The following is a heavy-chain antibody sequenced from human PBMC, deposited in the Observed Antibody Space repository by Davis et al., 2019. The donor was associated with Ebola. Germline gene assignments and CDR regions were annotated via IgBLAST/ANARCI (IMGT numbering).Heavy chain of an antibody. D-gene: IGHD3-10*01. CDR2: IIPIFGTA. J-gene: IGHJ5*02. Sequence: SVKVSCKASGGTFSSYAISWVRQAPGQGLEWMGGIIPIFGTANYAQKFQGRVTITADKSTSTAYMELSSLRSDDTAVYYCARSVTMVQGSGWFDPWGQGTLVTVSS. CDR1: GGTFSSYA. CDR3: ARSVTMVQGSGWFDP. V-gene: IGHV1-69*06.